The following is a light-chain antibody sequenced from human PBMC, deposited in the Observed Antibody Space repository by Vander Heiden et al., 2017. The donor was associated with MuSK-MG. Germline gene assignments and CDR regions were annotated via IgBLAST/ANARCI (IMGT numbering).Light chain of an antibody. J-gene: IGLJ3*02. CDR3: QSVDSSGTYVV. CDR2: NDA. Sequence: SYELTQPPSVSVSPGQTARIPCSGDALPQHYTFLYQQKAGQAPVKVIHNDAERPSGIPERFSASSSGTTATLTISGVQAEDEADYYCQSVDSSGTYVVFGGGTKLTVL. CDR1: ALPQHY. V-gene: IGLV3-25*03.